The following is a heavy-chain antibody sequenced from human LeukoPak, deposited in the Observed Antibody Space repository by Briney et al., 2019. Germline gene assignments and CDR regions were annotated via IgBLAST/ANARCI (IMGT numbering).Heavy chain of an antibody. Sequence: SETLSLTCTVSGGSISSSSYYWGWIRQPPGKGLEWIASIYYSGSTYYNPSLKSRVTISVGTSKNQFSLKLSSVTAADTAVYYCARQIEGLRYFDWLYNWFDPWGQGTLVTVSS. J-gene: IGHJ5*02. D-gene: IGHD3-9*01. CDR2: IYYSGST. CDR3: ARQIEGLRYFDWLYNWFDP. V-gene: IGHV4-39*01. CDR1: GGSISSSSYY.